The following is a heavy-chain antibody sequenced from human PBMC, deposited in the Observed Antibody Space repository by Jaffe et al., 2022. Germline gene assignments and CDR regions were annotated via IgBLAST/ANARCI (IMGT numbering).Heavy chain of an antibody. D-gene: IGHD2-21*02. CDR3: ARARRQLFIDY. V-gene: IGHV4-61*02. CDR2: IYTSGST. Sequence: QVQLQESGPGLVKPSQTLSLTCTVSGGSISSGSYYWSWIRQPAGKGLEWIGRIYTSGSTNYNPSLKSRVTISVDTSKNQFSLKLSSVTAADTAVYYCARARRQLFIDYWGQGTLVTVSS. J-gene: IGHJ4*02. CDR1: GGSISSGSYY.